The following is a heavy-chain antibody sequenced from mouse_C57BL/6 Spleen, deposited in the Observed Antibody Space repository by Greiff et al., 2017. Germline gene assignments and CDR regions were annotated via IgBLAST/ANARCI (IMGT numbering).Heavy chain of an antibody. Sequence: QVQLQQPGAELVKPGASVKMSCKASGYTFTSYWITWVKQRPGQGLEWIGDIYPGSGSTNYNEKFKSKATLTVDTSSSTAYMQLSSLTSVDSAVYYCARSGCSYNVSWFAFWGQGTLGTVSA. V-gene: IGHV1-55*01. CDR3: ARSGCSYNVSWFAF. D-gene: IGHD2-12*01. J-gene: IGHJ3*01. CDR2: IYPGSGST. CDR1: GYTFTSYW.